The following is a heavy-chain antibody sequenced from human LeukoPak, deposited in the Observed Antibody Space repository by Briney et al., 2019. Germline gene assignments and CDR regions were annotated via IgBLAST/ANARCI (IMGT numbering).Heavy chain of an antibody. CDR3: ARLGFGVDPYYYYYMDV. J-gene: IGHJ6*03. CDR2: IYYSGST. V-gene: IGHV4-39*01. CDR1: GGSISSSSYY. D-gene: IGHD3-3*01. Sequence: PSETLSLTCTVSGGSISSSSYYWGWLRQPPGKGLEWIGSIYYSGSTYYNPSLKSRVTISVDTSKNQFSLKLSSVTAADTAVYYCARLGFGVDPYYYYYMDVWGKGTTVTVSS.